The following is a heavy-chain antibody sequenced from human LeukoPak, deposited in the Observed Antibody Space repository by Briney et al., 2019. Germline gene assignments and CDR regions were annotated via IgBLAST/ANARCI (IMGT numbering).Heavy chain of an antibody. CDR3: ARERDYYDSSGDNWFDP. Sequence: PSETLSLTCTISGGSISISIYNWGWIRQSPGKGLEWIVSIYYTGITNYNPSLKSRVTISVDTSKNQFSLRLSSVTAADTSVYYCARERDYYDSSGDNWFDPWGQGTLVTVSS. CDR2: IYYTGIT. V-gene: IGHV4-39*02. D-gene: IGHD3-22*01. J-gene: IGHJ5*02. CDR1: GGSISISIYN.